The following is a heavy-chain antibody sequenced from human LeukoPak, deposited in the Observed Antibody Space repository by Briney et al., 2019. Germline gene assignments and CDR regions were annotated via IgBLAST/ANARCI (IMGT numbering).Heavy chain of an antibody. Sequence: ASVKVSCKASGYTFTSYGINWVRQATGQGLEWMGWMNPNSGNTGYAQKFQGRVTMTRNTSISTAYMELSSLRSEDTAVYYCARAMAPRPYYYYGMDVWGQGTTVTVSS. CDR1: GYTFTSYG. J-gene: IGHJ6*02. D-gene: IGHD5-24*01. CDR2: MNPNSGNT. CDR3: ARAMAPRPYYYYGMDV. V-gene: IGHV1-8*01.